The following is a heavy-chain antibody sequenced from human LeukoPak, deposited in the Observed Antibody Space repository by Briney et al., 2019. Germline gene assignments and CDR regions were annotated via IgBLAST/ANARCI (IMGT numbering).Heavy chain of an antibody. CDR3: ARGRGGTTTPYYFDS. CDR1: GFTFSSYA. V-gene: IGHV3-30*04. Sequence: PGRSLRLSCAASGFTFSSYAMHWVRQTPGKGLEWVAVISYDGSNKLDADSVKGRFTISRDNSKTTLYLEMKSLRAEDTGVYFCARGRGGTTTPYYFDSWGRGALVTVSS. D-gene: IGHD1-26*01. CDR2: ISYDGSNK. J-gene: IGHJ4*02.